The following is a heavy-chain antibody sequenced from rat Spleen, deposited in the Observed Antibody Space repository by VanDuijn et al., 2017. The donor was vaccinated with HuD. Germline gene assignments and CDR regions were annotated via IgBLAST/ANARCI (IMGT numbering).Heavy chain of an antibody. D-gene: IGHD1-12*01. Sequence: EVQLVESGGGLVQPGRSLKLSCAASGFIFNNYYMAWVRQAPTKGLEWVAYINTGGGITYYRDSVKGRFTISGDNARSTLYLQMDGLRSEDTATYYCTTARNVPSYWYFDFWGPGTMVTVSS. V-gene: IGHV5-27*01. J-gene: IGHJ1*01. CDR2: INTGGGIT. CDR3: TTARNVPSYWYFDF. CDR1: GFIFNNYY.